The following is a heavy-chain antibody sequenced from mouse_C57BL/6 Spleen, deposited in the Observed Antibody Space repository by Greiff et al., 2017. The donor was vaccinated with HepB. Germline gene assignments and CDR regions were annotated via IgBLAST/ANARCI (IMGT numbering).Heavy chain of an antibody. Sequence: VQLQQSGPELVKPGASVKISCKASGYTFTDYYMNWVKQSHGKSLEWIGDINPNNGGTSYNQKFKGKATLTVDKSSSTAYMELRSLTSEDSAVYYCFYYDYYAWFAYWGQGTLVTVSA. CDR1: GYTFTDYY. J-gene: IGHJ3*01. CDR3: FYYDYYAWFAY. CDR2: INPNNGGT. D-gene: IGHD2-4*01. V-gene: IGHV1-26*01.